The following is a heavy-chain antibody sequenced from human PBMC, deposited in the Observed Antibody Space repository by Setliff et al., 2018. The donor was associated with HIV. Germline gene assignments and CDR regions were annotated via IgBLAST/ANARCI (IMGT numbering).Heavy chain of an antibody. CDR2: INQSGDT. V-gene: IGHV4-34*01. D-gene: IGHD6-19*01. J-gene: IGHJ4*02. CDR3: ARDQRTAVAGTYY. CDR1: GGSFSGYY. Sequence: SETLSLTCAVYGGSFSGYYWSWIRQPPGKGLEWIGEINQSGDTNHNPSLKSRVTISVDTSKNQFSLKLTSVTAADTAVYYCARDQRTAVAGTYYWGQGTLVTVSS.